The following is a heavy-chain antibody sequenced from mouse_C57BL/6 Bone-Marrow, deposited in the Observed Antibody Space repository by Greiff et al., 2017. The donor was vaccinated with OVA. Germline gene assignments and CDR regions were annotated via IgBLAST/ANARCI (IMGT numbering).Heavy chain of an antibody. Sequence: EVQLQESGAELVRPGASVKLSCTASGFNIKDDYMHWVKQRPEQGLEWIGWIDPENGDTEYASKFQGKATITADTSSNTAYLQLSSLTSEDTAVYYSTCNWGSFAYWGQGTLVTVAA. CDR3: TCNWGSFAY. V-gene: IGHV14-4*01. J-gene: IGHJ3*01. D-gene: IGHD4-1*01. CDR2: IDPENGDT. CDR1: GFNIKDDY.